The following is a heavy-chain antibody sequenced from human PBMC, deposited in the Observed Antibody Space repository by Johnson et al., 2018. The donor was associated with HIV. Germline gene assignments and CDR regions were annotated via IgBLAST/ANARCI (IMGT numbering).Heavy chain of an antibody. CDR1: GFTFSDYY. D-gene: IGHD2-15*01. CDR2: ISSTSSHM. CDR3: ARGGGEGGFEI. J-gene: IGHJ3*02. V-gene: IGHV3-11*04. Sequence: QVQLVESGGGLVKPGGSLTVSCAGSGFTFSDYYVTWIRQAPGKGLEWVSYISSTSSHMSYADSVKGRFTISRDNAKNSLYLQMNSLRAEDTALYHCARGGGEGGFEIWGQGTMVTVSS.